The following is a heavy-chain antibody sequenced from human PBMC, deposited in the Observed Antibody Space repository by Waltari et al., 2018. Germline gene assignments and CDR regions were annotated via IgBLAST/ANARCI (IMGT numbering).Heavy chain of an antibody. CDR1: GYSFTNYW. V-gene: IGHV5-51*01. Sequence: EVQLVQSGAEVKKPGESLKISCKGSGYSFTNYWIGWVRQMPGKGLEWMGSTYPGDSDTRYSPSFQGQVTISADKSISTAYLQWSSLKASDTAMYYCATNSRPTGTIFDYWGQGTLVTVSS. D-gene: IGHD1-1*01. CDR3: ATNSRPTGTIFDY. CDR2: TYPGDSDT. J-gene: IGHJ4*02.